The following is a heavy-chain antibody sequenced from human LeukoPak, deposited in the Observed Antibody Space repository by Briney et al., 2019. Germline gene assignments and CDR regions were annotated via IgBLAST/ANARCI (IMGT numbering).Heavy chain of an antibody. J-gene: IGHJ4*02. CDR3: ARSVYYYDSSGYYLHDDY. Sequence: ASVKVSCKASGGTFSSYAISWVRQAPGQGHEWMGRIIPIFGTANYAQKFQGRGTITTDESTSTAYMELSSLRSEDTAVYYCARSVYYYDSSGYYLHDDYWGQGTLVTVSS. D-gene: IGHD3-22*01. V-gene: IGHV1-69*05. CDR1: GGTFSSYA. CDR2: IIPIFGTA.